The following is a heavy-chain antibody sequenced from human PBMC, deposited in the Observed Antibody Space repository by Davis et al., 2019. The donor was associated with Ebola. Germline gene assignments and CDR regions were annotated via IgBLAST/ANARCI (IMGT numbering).Heavy chain of an antibody. J-gene: IGHJ1*01. D-gene: IGHD3-10*01. CDR1: GFTFSSYA. Sequence: GESLKISCAASGFTFSSYAMHWVRQAPGKGLEWVAVISYDGSNKYYADSVKGRFTISRDNSKNTLYLQMNSLRAEDTAVYYCAARSPTPAHWGQGTLVTVSS. CDR3: AARSPTPAH. CDR2: ISYDGSNK. V-gene: IGHV3-30-3*01.